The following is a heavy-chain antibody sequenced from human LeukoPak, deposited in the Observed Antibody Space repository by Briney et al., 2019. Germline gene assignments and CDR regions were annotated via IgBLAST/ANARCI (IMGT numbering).Heavy chain of an antibody. Sequence: GGSLRLSCAASGFTFSSYNMNWVRQAPGKGLVWVSSITSTGSYTFYADSVKGRFTISRDNAKNSLYLQMNSLRAEDTAIYYCARDPYSGSYGDSYYYYMDVWGKGTTVTISS. CDR1: GFTFSSYN. CDR3: ARDPYSGSYGDSYYYYMDV. V-gene: IGHV3-21*01. CDR2: ITSTGSYT. J-gene: IGHJ6*03. D-gene: IGHD1-26*01.